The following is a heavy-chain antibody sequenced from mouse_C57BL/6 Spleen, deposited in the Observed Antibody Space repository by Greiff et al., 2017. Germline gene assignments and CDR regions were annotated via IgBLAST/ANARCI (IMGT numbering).Heavy chain of an antibody. CDR3: ARRGYENYAMDY. V-gene: IGHV1-63*01. CDR1: GYTFTNYW. Sequence: VQLQQSGAELVRPGTSVKMSCKASGYTFTNYWIGWAKQRPGHGLEWIGDIYPGGGYTNYNEKFKGKATLTADKSSSTAYMRLSSLTSEDSAVYYCARRGYENYAMDYWGQGTSVTVSS. CDR2: IYPGGGYT. J-gene: IGHJ4*01. D-gene: IGHD2-2*01.